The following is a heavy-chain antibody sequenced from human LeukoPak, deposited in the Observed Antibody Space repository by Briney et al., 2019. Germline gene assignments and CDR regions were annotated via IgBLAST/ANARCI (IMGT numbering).Heavy chain of an antibody. CDR1: GDSISSYY. CDR2: IYYSGST. J-gene: IGHJ6*02. V-gene: IGHV4-59*08. CDR3: ARHLKYSGYDLWGPGYYGMDV. Sequence: SETLSLTCTVSGDSISSYYWSWLRQPPGKGLEWIGCIYYSGSTNNNPSLKSRVTISVDTSKNQFSLNLSSVTAADTAMYSCARHLKYSGYDLWGPGYYGMDVWGQATTVTVSS. D-gene: IGHD5-12*01.